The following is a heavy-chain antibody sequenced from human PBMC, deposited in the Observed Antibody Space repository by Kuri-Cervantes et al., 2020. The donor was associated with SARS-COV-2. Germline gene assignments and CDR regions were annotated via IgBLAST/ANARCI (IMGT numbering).Heavy chain of an antibody. J-gene: IGHJ3*01. CDR2: IVGGSGQT. D-gene: IGHD1-7*01. Sequence: SVKVSCKSSGFTFVGSGVQWVRQARGQGLDWIGWIVGGSGQTIYSQKFQERVKITRDMSTSTAYMELNSLRSDDTAVYYCPATLELLHDDGFDVWGHGTLVTVSS. V-gene: IGHV1-58*01. CDR1: GFTFVGSG. CDR3: PATLELLHDDGFDV.